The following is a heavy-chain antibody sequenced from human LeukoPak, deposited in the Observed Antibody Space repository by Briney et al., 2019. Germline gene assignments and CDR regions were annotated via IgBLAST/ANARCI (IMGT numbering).Heavy chain of an antibody. V-gene: IGHV3-21*01. J-gene: IGHJ4*02. Sequence: PGGSLRLSCAVSGFAVSSYNLNWVRQAPGKGMEWVSSISSSGSSIFYADSVKGRFTISRDNAQNSLYLQMNSLRVEDTAVYYCARGIAAAGWYYFDYWGQGALVTVSS. D-gene: IGHD6-13*01. CDR3: ARGIAAAGWYYFDY. CDR1: GFAVSSYN. CDR2: ISSSGSSI.